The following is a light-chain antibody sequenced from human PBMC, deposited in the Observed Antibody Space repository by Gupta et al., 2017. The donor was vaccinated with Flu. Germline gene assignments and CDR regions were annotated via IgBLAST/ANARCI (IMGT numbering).Light chain of an antibody. J-gene: IGKJ4*01. CDR1: QGISSY. CDR3: QQGDIYPLT. V-gene: IGKV1-8*01. CDR2: TAS. Sequence: AIRITQSPSSLSASTGDTVTITCRASQGISSYLAWYQQKPGKAPKLLIDTASTLQTGVPSRFSGSGSGTEFTLTISSLQSDDFATYYCQQGDIYPLTFGGGTKVEIK.